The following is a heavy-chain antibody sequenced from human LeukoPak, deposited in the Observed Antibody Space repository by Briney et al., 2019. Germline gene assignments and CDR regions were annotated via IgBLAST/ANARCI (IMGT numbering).Heavy chain of an antibody. CDR3: ARDFASGGYYYMDV. CDR2: IIPIFGTA. Sequence: SVKVSCKAAGGTFISYAISWVRQAPGQGLEWMGGIIPIFGTANYAQKFQGRVTITTHESTSTAYMELSSLRSEDTAVYYCARDFASGGYYYMDVWGKGTTVTVSS. CDR1: GGTFISYA. J-gene: IGHJ6*03. V-gene: IGHV1-69*05. D-gene: IGHD3-10*01.